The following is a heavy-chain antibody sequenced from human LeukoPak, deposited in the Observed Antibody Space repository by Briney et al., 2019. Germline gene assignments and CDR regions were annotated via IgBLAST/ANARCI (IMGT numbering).Heavy chain of an antibody. CDR2: IYPGDSDT. D-gene: IGHD6-19*01. V-gene: IGHV5-51*01. CDR1: GCSGTGYW. Sequence: GDSLEMSWEGAGCSGTGYWTRWVRHMPGKNLEWMGIIYPGDSDTSYSPSFQGQVTISADKSISTAYLQWSSLKASDTAMYYCARRRDSSGWYYYYGMDVWGQGTTVTVSS. J-gene: IGHJ6*02. CDR3: ARRRDSSGWYYYYGMDV.